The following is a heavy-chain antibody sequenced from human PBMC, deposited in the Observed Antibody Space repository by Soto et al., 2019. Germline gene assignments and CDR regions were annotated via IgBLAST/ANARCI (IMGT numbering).Heavy chain of an antibody. CDR3: ARSRRTNKRFVEWPDGFDI. J-gene: IGHJ3*02. V-gene: IGHV1-69*02. Sequence: SVKVSCKASGGTFSSYTISWVRQAPGQGLEWMGRIIPILGIANYAQKFQGRVTITADKSTSTAYMELSRLRSEDTAVYYCARSRRTNKRFVEWPDGFDIWGQGTMVTVSS. CDR2: IIPILGIA. D-gene: IGHD3-3*01. CDR1: GGTFSSYT.